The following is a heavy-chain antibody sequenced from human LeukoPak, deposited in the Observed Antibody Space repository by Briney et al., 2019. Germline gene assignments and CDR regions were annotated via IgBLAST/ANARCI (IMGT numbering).Heavy chain of an antibody. CDR2: IYPDGNNK. V-gene: IGHV3-30*02. D-gene: IGHD3-3*01. CDR3: AKDWSGDYNWSDP. Sequence: GGSLRLSCGASGFIFRSYGMHWVRQAPGKGLEWVACIYPDGNNKDYADSVKGRFIISRDNSKNTLFLQMNSLRPEDTAVYYCAKDWSGDYNWSDPWGQGTLVIVSS. J-gene: IGHJ5*02. CDR1: GFIFRSYG.